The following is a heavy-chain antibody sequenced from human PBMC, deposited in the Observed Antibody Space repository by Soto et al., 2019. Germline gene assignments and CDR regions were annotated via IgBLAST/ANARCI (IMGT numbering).Heavy chain of an antibody. V-gene: IGHV1-69*02. CDR3: ARAPEIRKKDCSCGSCYPRNAFDI. CDR2: IIPILGIA. Sequence: QVQLVQSGAEVKKPGSSVKVSCKASGGTFSSYTISWVRQAPGQGLEWMGRIIPILGIANYAQKFQVRVTITADKSTSTAYLELSSLRSEDTAVDYGARAPEIRKKDCSCGSCYPRNAFDIWGQGTMVNVSS. J-gene: IGHJ3*02. CDR1: GGTFSSYT. D-gene: IGHD2-15*01.